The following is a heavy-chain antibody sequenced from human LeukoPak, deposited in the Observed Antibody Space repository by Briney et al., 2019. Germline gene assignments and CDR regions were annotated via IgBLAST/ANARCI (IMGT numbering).Heavy chain of an antibody. J-gene: IGHJ4*02. CDR1: GGSIGSGSYY. Sequence: PSETLSLTCTVSGGSIGSGSYYWNWIRQPAGKGLEWIGRVYTSGRTNYNPSLKSRVTMSVDTSKNQFSLKLSSVTAADTAVYYCARDPGIVGAHGAFDYWGQGTLVTVSS. CDR3: ARDPGIVGAHGAFDY. D-gene: IGHD1-26*01. V-gene: IGHV4-61*02. CDR2: VYTSGRT.